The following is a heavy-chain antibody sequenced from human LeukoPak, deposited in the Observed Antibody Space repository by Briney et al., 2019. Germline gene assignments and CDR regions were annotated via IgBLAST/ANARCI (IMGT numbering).Heavy chain of an antibody. CDR1: GFTFSSYW. J-gene: IGHJ4*02. V-gene: IGHV3-7*01. Sequence: GGSLRLSCAASGFTFSSYWMSWVRQAPGKGLEWVANIKQDGSEKLYVDPVKGRFTISRDNAKNSLYLQINSLRAEDMAVYYCARDFHYYDSSGYYPIFDYWGQGTLVTVSS. CDR3: ARDFHYYDSSGYYPIFDY. D-gene: IGHD3-22*01. CDR2: IKQDGSEK.